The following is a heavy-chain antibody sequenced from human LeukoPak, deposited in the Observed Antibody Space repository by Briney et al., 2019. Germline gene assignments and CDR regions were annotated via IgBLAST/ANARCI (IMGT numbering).Heavy chain of an antibody. CDR1: GYSFTNYW. CDR3: ARRYYSSSYYLDY. D-gene: IGHD6-6*01. V-gene: IGHV5-51*01. CDR2: IYPGDSGT. J-gene: IGHJ4*02. Sequence: GESLKISCKGSGYSFTNYWIGWVRQMPGKGLEWMGMIYPGDSGTRYSPSSQGQVTVSADNSISTAYLQWSSLKASDTAIYYCARRYYSSSYYLDYWGQGTLVTVSS.